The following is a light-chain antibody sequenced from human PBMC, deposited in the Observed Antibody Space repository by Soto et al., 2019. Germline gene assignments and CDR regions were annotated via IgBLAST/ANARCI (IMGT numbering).Light chain of an antibody. CDR3: QQYNNWPRT. V-gene: IGKV3D-15*01. CDR1: QNIRSN. J-gene: IGKJ1*01. Sequence: EIVLTQSPGTLSLSPGQRGTLSCRASQNIRSNYVAWFQQKPGQPPRLLIYGAINRASGIPDRFSGSGSGTEFTLTISSLQSEDFAVYYCQQYNNWPRTFGQGTKVDI. CDR2: GAI.